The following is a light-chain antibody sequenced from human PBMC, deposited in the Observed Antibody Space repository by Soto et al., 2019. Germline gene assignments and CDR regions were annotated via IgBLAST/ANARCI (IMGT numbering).Light chain of an antibody. CDR3: QQSYSTPQIT. CDR2: VAS. J-gene: IGKJ5*01. Sequence: DIQMTQSPSSLSASVGDRVTITCRASQSIGRFLNWHQQKPGKAPNVLINVASSLQSGVPSRFSGSGSGTHFTLTISSLQPEDFATYYCQQSYSTPQITFGQGTRLEIK. CDR1: QSIGRF. V-gene: IGKV1-39*01.